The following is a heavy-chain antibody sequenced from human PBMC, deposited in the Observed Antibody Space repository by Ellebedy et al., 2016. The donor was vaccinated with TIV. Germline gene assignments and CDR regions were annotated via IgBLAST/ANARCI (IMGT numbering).Heavy chain of an antibody. CDR3: ARDRSSDYFSYSFDY. CDR2: INPSGGTT. CDR1: GYTFTSYF. D-gene: IGHD3-22*01. Sequence: ASVKVSXXASGYTFTSYFMHWVRQAPGHGLEWMGKINPSGGTTSHAQNLQGRVTMTRDTSTSTVYMELSSLRSEDTAVYYCARDRSSDYFSYSFDYWGQGTLVTVSS. V-gene: IGHV1-46*01. J-gene: IGHJ4*02.